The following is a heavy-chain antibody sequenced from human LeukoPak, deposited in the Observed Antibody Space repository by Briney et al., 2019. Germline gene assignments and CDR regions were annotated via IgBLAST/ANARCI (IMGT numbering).Heavy chain of an antibody. Sequence: LPGGSQRLSCAASGFIFSSHWMHWVRQVPGKGLQWVSRINIDGSRTIYADSVKGRFAISRDNSKNTLYLQMNSLRAEDTAVYYCAKEEGFTFGGVIVRLIDYWGQGTLVTVSS. CDR2: INIDGSRT. D-gene: IGHD3-16*02. J-gene: IGHJ4*02. CDR1: GFIFSSHW. CDR3: AKEEGFTFGGVIVRLIDY. V-gene: IGHV3-74*01.